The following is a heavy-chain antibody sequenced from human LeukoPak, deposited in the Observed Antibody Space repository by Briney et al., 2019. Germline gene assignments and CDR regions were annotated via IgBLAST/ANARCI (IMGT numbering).Heavy chain of an antibody. CDR2: IYPGDSDT. Sequence: GESLKISCKGSGYSFTSYWIGWVRQMPGKGLEWMGIIYPGDSDTRYSPSFQGQVTISADKSISTAYLQWSSLKASDTAMYYCARRAVPYHCSAGSCYYSGLFDYWGQGTLVTVSS. V-gene: IGHV5-51*01. CDR1: GYSFTSYW. J-gene: IGHJ4*02. CDR3: ARRAVPYHCSAGSCYYSGLFDY. D-gene: IGHD2-15*01.